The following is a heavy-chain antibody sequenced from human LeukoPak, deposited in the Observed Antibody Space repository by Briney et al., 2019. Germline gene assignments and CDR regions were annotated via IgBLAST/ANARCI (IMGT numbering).Heavy chain of an antibody. CDR1: GGSFSGYY. V-gene: IGHV4-34*01. D-gene: IGHD3-22*01. Sequence: PSETLSLTCAVYGGSFSGYYWSWIRQPPGKGLEWIGEINHSGSTNYIPSLKSRVTISVDTSKNQFSLQLSSVTAADTAVYYCAIGYYYDSSGYLPDYWGQGTLVTVSS. CDR2: INHSGST. J-gene: IGHJ4*02. CDR3: AIGYYYDSSGYLPDY.